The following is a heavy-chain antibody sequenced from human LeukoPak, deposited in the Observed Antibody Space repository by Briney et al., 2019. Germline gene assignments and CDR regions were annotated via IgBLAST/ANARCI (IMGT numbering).Heavy chain of an antibody. J-gene: IGHJ4*02. Sequence: GGSLRLSCAASGFIFDDFGMTWVRQAPGKGLEWVSSINWNGDITPYADSVKGRFTISKDNAKNALYLQMNSLRPEDTALYFCTRDETGIDYWGQGTLVTVSS. CDR1: GFIFDDFG. CDR3: TRDETGIDY. V-gene: IGHV3-20*04. D-gene: IGHD1-1*01. CDR2: INWNGDIT.